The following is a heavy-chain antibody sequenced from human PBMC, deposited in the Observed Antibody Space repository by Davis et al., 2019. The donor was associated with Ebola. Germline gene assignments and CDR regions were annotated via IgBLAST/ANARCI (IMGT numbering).Heavy chain of an antibody. CDR2: ISSDSDYI. V-gene: IGHV3-21*01. Sequence: GGSLRLSCAASGFTFSTYSMSWVRQAPGKALEWVSSISSDSDYIYYADSAKGRFTISRDNAKNSLFLQMNSLRAEDTAVYYCARDRTLRFLEWLRPFDYWGQGTLVTVSS. CDR1: GFTFSTYS. D-gene: IGHD3-3*01. J-gene: IGHJ4*02. CDR3: ARDRTLRFLEWLRPFDY.